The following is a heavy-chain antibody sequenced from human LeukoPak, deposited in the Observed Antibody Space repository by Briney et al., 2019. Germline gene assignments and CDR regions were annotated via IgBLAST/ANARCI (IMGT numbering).Heavy chain of an antibody. D-gene: IGHD3-16*01. CDR1: GFTFSSYG. CDR2: ISYDGSNK. J-gene: IGHJ4*02. CDR3: ASDVWY. Sequence: GGSLRLSCAASGFTFSSYGMHWVRQAPGKGLEWVAVISYDGSNKYYADSVKGRFTISRDNAKNSLYLQMNSLRAEDTAVYYCASDVWYWGQGTLVTVSS. V-gene: IGHV3-30*03.